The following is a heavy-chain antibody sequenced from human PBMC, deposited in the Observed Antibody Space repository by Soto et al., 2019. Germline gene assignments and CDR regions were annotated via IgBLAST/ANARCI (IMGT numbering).Heavy chain of an antibody. Sequence: SQTLSLTCAISGDSVSSNSAAWNWIRQSPSRGLEWLGRTYYRSKWYNDYAVSVKSRITINPDTSKNQFSLQLNSVTPEDTAVYYCARDRPRPRYSSGWDDAFDIWGQGTMVTVS. CDR1: GDSVSSNSAA. CDR3: ARDRPRPRYSSGWDDAFDI. CDR2: TYYRSKWYN. D-gene: IGHD6-19*01. V-gene: IGHV6-1*01. J-gene: IGHJ3*02.